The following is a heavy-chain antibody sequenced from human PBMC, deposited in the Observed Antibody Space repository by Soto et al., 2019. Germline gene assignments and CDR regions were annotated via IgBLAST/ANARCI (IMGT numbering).Heavy chain of an antibody. CDR3: TTDRERFLGLGAFDI. J-gene: IGHJ3*02. D-gene: IGHD3-3*01. V-gene: IGHV3-15*01. CDR2: IKSKTDGGTT. CDR1: GFTFSNAW. Sequence: GGSLRLSCAASGFTFSNAWMSWVRQAPGKGLEWVGRIKSKTDGGTTDYAAPVKGRFTISRDDSKNTLYLQMNSLKTEDTAVYYCTTDRERFLGLGAFDIWGQGTMVTVSS.